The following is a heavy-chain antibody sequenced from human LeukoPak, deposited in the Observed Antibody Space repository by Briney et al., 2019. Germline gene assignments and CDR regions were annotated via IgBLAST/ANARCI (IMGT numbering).Heavy chain of an antibody. CDR2: IYPGDSDT. CDR3: ARRTYSSGHRYFDS. Sequence: GESLKISCKGFGYSFTNYWIGWVRQMPGKGLESMGIIYPGDSDTRYSPSFQGQVTISVDKSINTAYLQWSSLKASDTAMYYCARRTYSSGHRYFDSWGQGTLVTVSS. V-gene: IGHV5-51*01. J-gene: IGHJ4*02. CDR1: GYSFTNYW. D-gene: IGHD6-19*01.